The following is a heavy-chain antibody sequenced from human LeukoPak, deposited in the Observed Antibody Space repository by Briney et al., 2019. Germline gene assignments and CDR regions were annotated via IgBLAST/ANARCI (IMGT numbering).Heavy chain of an antibody. J-gene: IGHJ4*02. Sequence: SLRLSCAASGFTFDDYAMHWVRQAPGKGLEWVSGISWNSGSIGYADSVKGRFTISRDNSKNTLYLQMNSLRAEDTAVYYCASGALSWGQGALVTVSS. CDR1: GFTFDDYA. CDR3: ASGALS. D-gene: IGHD1-26*01. V-gene: IGHV3-9*01. CDR2: ISWNSGSI.